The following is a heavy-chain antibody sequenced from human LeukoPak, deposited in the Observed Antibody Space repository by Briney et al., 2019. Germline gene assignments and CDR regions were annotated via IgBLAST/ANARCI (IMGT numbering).Heavy chain of an antibody. D-gene: IGHD2-15*01. CDR3: ARVLHTGEGFCSAARCYRIGTWSDL. Sequence: SETLSLTCTVSGASISTSYYWGWIRQPPGKGREWSGSIYYTGSTYYNPSLKSRVTISLDTSKSAFSLTLSSMTAADTAVYYCARVLHTGEGFCSAARCYRIGTWSDLSGQGTLVTVSS. V-gene: IGHV4-39*01. J-gene: IGHJ5*02. CDR2: IYYTGST. CDR1: GASISTSYY.